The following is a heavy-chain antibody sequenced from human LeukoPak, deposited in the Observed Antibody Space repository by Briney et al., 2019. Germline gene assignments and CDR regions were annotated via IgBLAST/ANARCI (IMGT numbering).Heavy chain of an antibody. D-gene: IGHD5-18*01. CDR1: GFTFSIYA. CDR3: ARDRYSYGLNLIDY. J-gene: IGHJ4*02. CDR2: ISATDSRP. V-gene: IGHV3-23*01. Sequence: GGSLRLSCAASGFTFSIYAMSWVRQAPGKGLEWVSAISATDSRPYYADSVKGRFTISRDNSKNTLYLQMNSLRAEDTAVYYCARDRYSYGLNLIDYWGQGTLVTVSS.